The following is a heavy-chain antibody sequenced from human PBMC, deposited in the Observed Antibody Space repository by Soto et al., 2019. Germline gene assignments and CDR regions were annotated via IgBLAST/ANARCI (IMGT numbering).Heavy chain of an antibody. CDR2: TRNKANSYTT. V-gene: IGHV3-72*01. Sequence: GGSLRLSCAASGFTFSDHYMDRVRQAPGKGLEWVGRTRNKANSYTTEYAASVKGRFTISRDDSKNSLYLQMNSLKTEDTAVYYCARISYDFWSGFPPGYYYMDVWGKGTTVTVSS. CDR1: GFTFSDHY. J-gene: IGHJ6*03. D-gene: IGHD3-3*01. CDR3: ARISYDFWSGFPPGYYYMDV.